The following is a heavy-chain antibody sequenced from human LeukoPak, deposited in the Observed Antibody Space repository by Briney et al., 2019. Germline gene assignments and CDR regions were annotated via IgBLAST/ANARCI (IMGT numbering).Heavy chain of an antibody. CDR2: IWYDGSKT. J-gene: IGHJ5*02. CDR1: GFTFSSHG. V-gene: IGHV3-33*01. D-gene: IGHD4-17*01. CDR3: ARDLRYGSLSFDP. Sequence: GGSLRLSCAASGFTFSSHGMQWVRQAPGKGLEWVALIWYDGSKTNYVDSVMGRFTISRDDSKNTLYLQMDNLRVEDTAVYFCARDLRYGSLSFDPWGQGTLVTVSS.